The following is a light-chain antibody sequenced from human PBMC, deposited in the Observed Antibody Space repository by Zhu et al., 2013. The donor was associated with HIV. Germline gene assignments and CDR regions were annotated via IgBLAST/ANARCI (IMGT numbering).Light chain of an antibody. J-gene: IGKJ1*01. V-gene: IGKV3-20*01. Sequence: DIVLTQSPGTLSLSPGERATLSCRSSQSISTYLAWYQHKPGQAPILLIYSASTRATGIPDRFSGSGSGTDFTLTITRLEPEDLAIYYCQQYADSPRTFGQGTKVEIK. CDR3: QQYADSPRT. CDR1: QSISTY. CDR2: SAS.